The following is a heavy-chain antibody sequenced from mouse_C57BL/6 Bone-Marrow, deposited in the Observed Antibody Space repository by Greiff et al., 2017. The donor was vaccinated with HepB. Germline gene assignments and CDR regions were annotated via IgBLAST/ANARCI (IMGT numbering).Heavy chain of an antibody. CDR1: GFTFSSYA. CDR3: ARELRLRYAMDY. J-gene: IGHJ4*01. D-gene: IGHD3-2*02. V-gene: IGHV5-4*01. CDR2: ISDGGSYT. Sequence: DVQLVESGGGLVMPGGSLKLSCAASGFTFSSYAMSWVRQTPEKRLEWVATISDGGSYTYYPDNVKGRFTISRDNAKNNLYLQMSHLKSEDTAMYYCARELRLRYAMDYWGQGTSVTVSS.